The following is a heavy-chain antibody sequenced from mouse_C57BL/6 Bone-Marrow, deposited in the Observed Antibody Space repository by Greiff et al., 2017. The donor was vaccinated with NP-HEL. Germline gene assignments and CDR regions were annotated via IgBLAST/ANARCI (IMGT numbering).Heavy chain of an antibody. V-gene: IGHV5-6*01. J-gene: IGHJ3*01. Sequence: EVNLVESGGDLVKPGGSLKLSCAASGFTFSSYGMSWVRQTPDKRLEWVATISSGGSYTYYPDSVKGRFTISRDNAKNTLYLQMSSLKSEDTAMYYCARNLAYWGQGTLVTVSA. CDR1: GFTFSSYG. CDR3: ARNLAY. CDR2: ISSGGSYT.